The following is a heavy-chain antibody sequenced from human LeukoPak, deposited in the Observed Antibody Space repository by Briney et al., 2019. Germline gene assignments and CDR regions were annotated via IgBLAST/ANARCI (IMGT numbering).Heavy chain of an antibody. CDR1: GGSISSSSYY. J-gene: IGHJ4*02. CDR2: IYYSGST. V-gene: IGHV4-39*01. D-gene: IGHD6-13*01. Sequence: SETLSLTCIVSGGSISSSSYYWGWIRQPPGKGLEWIGSIYYSGSTYYNLSLRSRVTMSVDTSKNQFSLKLNSVTAADTAVYYWARHDRIIAGPALWGQGTLVTVSS. CDR3: ARHDRIIAGPAL.